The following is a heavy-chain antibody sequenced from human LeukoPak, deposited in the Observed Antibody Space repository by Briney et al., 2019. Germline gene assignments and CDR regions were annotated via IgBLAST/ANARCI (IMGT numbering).Heavy chain of an antibody. V-gene: IGHV3-21*04. CDR3: AKDHGGSCYSCAFDI. D-gene: IGHD2-15*01. CDR1: GFTFSSYS. CDR2: ISTSSSYI. Sequence: GGSLRLSCAASGFTFSSYSMNWVRQAPGKGLEWVSFISTSSSYIHNADSVKGRFTISRDNAENSLYLQMNSLRAEDTAVYYCAKDHGGSCYSCAFDIWGQGTMVTVSS. J-gene: IGHJ3*02.